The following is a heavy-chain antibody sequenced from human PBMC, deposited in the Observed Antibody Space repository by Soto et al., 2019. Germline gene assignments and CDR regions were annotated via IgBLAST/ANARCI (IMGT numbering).Heavy chain of an antibody. J-gene: IGHJ4*02. D-gene: IGHD6-19*01. CDR3: ARPKGSYSSGYYYFDY. Sequence: QVQLVQSGAEVKQPGSSVKVSCKTSGGTFSTYAIYWVRQAPGQGFEWMGAIIPLFGTADYAQKFQGRVTITADESTSTASMELSSLRSEDTAVYYCARPKGSYSSGYYYFDYWGQGTLVTVSS. V-gene: IGHV1-69*01. CDR2: IIPLFGTA. CDR1: GGTFSTYA.